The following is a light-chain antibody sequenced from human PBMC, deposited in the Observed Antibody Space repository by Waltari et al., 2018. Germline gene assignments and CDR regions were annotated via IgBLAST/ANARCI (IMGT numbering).Light chain of an antibody. CDR1: SSAIGGYTY. Sequence: QSALTQPASVSGSPGQSITISCIGTSSAIGGYTYVSWYQQSPGKAPKLLIFEVSNRPSGVSHRFSGYKSGNTASLTISGLQAEDEADYYCSSYTSSTTWLFGGGTKLTVL. CDR3: SSYTSSTTWL. J-gene: IGLJ3*02. V-gene: IGLV2-14*01. CDR2: EVS.